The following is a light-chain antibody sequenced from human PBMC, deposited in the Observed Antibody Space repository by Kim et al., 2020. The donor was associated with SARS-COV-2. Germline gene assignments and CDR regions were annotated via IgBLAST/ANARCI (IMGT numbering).Light chain of an antibody. V-gene: IGLV2-8*01. CDR2: EVD. J-gene: IGLJ2*01. CDR3: SSYAGRNNLI. CDR1: SSYIGAYKY. Sequence: GQSVTLSCTGTSSYIGAYKYVSWYQQHPGKVPKLLIYEVDERPSGVPDRFSGSKSGNTASLTVSGLQADDEADYYCSSYAGRNNLIFGGGTKLTVL.